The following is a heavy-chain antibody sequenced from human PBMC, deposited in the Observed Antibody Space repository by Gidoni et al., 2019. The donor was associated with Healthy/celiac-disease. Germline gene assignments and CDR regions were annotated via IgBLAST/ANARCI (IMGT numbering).Heavy chain of an antibody. V-gene: IGHV3-11*01. J-gene: IGHJ4*02. D-gene: IGHD3-22*01. CDR1: GFTFSDYY. CDR3: ATHNYDSSGYYLYYFDY. Sequence: VQLVESGGGLVTPGGSLRLSCAASGFTFSDYYMSWIRQAPGKGLEWVSYISSSGSTIYYADSVKGRFTISRDNAKTSLYLQMNSLRAEDTALYYCATHNYDSSGYYLYYFDYWGQGTLVTVSS. CDR2: ISSSGSTI.